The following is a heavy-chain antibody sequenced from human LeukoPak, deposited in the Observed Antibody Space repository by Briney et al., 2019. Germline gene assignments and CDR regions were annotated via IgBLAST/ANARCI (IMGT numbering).Heavy chain of an antibody. D-gene: IGHD2-2*01. CDR1: GFTFSSYE. CDR3: ARSAVVPAAHFDY. V-gene: IGHV3-48*03. J-gene: IGHJ4*02. CDR2: ISSSGSTI. Sequence: GGSLGLSCAASGFTFSSYEMNWVRQAPGKGLEGVSYISSSGSTIYYADSVKGRFTISRDNAKNSLYLQMNSLRAEDTAVYYCARSAVVPAAHFDYWGQGTLVTVSS.